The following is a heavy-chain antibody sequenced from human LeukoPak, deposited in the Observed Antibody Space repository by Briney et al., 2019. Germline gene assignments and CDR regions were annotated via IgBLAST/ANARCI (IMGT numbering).Heavy chain of an antibody. Sequence: GGSLRLSCAASGFTFSSYSMNWVRQAPGKGLEWVSSISSSSSYIYYADSVKGRFTISRDNAKNSLYLQMNSLRAEDTAVYCCARDRRIAVAGIDYWGQGTLVTVSS. D-gene: IGHD6-19*01. V-gene: IGHV3-21*01. J-gene: IGHJ4*02. CDR1: GFTFSSYS. CDR2: ISSSSSYI. CDR3: ARDRRIAVAGIDY.